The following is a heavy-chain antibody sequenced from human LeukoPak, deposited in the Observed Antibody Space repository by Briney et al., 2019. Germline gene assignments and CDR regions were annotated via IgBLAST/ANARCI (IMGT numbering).Heavy chain of an antibody. CDR3: AKERKEVVLLWFGELGS. CDR1: GFVVSSNY. CDR2: VYSGGDR. D-gene: IGHD3-10*01. Sequence: GGSLRLSCAASGFVVSSNYMSWVRQAPGKGLEWVSVVYSGGDRYYTDSVKGRFTISRDNSENTLYLQINSLRAEDTAVYYCAKERKEVVLLWFGELGSWGQGTLVTVSS. V-gene: IGHV3-66*01. J-gene: IGHJ4*02.